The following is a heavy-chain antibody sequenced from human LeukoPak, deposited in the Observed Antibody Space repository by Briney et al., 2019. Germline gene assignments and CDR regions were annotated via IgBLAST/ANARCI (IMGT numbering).Heavy chain of an antibody. V-gene: IGHV4-34*01. D-gene: IGHD1-26*01. CDR1: GGSFSGYY. CDR3: ARGARGRGFDY. Sequence: PSETLSLTCAVYGGSFSGYYWSWIRQPPGKGLEWIGEINHSGSTNYNPSLKSRVTISVDTSKNQFSLKVSSVTAADTAVYSCARGARGRGFDYWGQGTLVTVSS. CDR2: INHSGST. J-gene: IGHJ4*02.